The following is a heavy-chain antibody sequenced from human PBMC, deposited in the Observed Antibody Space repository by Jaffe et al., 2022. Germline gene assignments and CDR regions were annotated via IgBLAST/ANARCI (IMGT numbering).Heavy chain of an antibody. V-gene: IGHV3-48*03. Sequence: EVQLVESGGGLVQPGGSLRLSCAASGFAFSSYEMNWVRQAPGKGPEWVSYIGSSGSKIYYRDSVKGRFTISRDNAKNSLYLQMNSLRAEDTAVYYCARFSAWNWFDSWGQGTRVTVSS. CDR1: GFAFSSYE. CDR2: IGSSGSKI. J-gene: IGHJ5*01. CDR3: ARFSAWNWFDS. D-gene: IGHD1-26*01.